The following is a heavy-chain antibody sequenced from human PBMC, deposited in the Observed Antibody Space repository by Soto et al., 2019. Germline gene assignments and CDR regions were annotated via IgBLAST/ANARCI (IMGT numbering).Heavy chain of an antibody. CDR2: IIPIFGTA. CDR3: AREAVVAAKDYYYYGMDV. V-gene: IGHV1-69*13. D-gene: IGHD2-15*01. J-gene: IGHJ6*02. Sequence: GASVKVSCKASGGTFSSYAISWVRQAPGQGLEWMGGIIPIFGTANYAQKFQGRVTITADESTSTAYMELSSLRSEDTAVYYCAREAVVAAKDYYYYGMDVWAQGTTVTVSS. CDR1: GGTFSSYA.